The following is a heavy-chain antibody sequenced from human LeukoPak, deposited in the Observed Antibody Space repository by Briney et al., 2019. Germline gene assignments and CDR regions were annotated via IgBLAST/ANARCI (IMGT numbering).Heavy chain of an antibody. D-gene: IGHD2-2*02. CDR2: IYTSGST. CDR1: GGSFSGYY. V-gene: IGHV4-4*07. J-gene: IGHJ5*02. Sequence: PSETLSLTCAVYGGSFSGYYWSWIRQPAGKGLEWIGRIYTSGSTNYNPSLKSRVTMSVDTSKNQFSLKLSSVTAADTAVYYCARDQEYQLLYSHWFDPWGQGTLVTVSS. CDR3: ARDQEYQLLYSHWFDP.